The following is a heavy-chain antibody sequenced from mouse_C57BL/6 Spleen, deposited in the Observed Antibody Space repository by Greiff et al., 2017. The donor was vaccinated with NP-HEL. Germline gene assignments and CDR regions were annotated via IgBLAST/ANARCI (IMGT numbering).Heavy chain of an antibody. J-gene: IGHJ2*01. CDR2: ISYSGST. CDR3: ARSPCYGSSYEGYYFDY. D-gene: IGHD1-1*01. Sequence: EVQLQQSGPGLAKPSQTLSLTCSVTGYSITSDYWNWIRKFPGNKLEYMGYISYSGSTYYNPSLKSRISITRETSKNQYYLQLKSVTTEDTATYYCARSPCYGSSYEGYYFDYWGQGTTLTVSS. CDR1: GYSITSDY. V-gene: IGHV3-8*01.